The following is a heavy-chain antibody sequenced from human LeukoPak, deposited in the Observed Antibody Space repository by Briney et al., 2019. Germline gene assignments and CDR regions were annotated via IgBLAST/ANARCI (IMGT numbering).Heavy chain of an antibody. Sequence: SQALSLTCAISGDSVSSNSAAWNWIRQSPSRGLEWLGRTYYRSKWYNDYAVSVKSRITINPDTSKNQFSLQRNSVTPEDTAVYYCARGKWELLSHYWCFDLWGRGTLVTVSS. CDR2: TYYRSKWYN. J-gene: IGHJ2*01. V-gene: IGHV6-1*01. CDR3: ARGKWELLSHYWCFDL. CDR1: GDSVSSNSAA. D-gene: IGHD1-26*01.